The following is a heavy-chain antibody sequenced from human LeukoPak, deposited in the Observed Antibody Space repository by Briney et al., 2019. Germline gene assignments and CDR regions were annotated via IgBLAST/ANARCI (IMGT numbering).Heavy chain of an antibody. CDR3: ARTFSESYYYYGMDV. V-gene: IGHV4-34*01. CDR1: GGSFTGYY. D-gene: IGHD1-26*01. J-gene: IGHJ6*02. CDR2: INHSGST. Sequence: SETLSLTCAVYGGSFTGYYWSWIRQPPGKGLEWIGEINHSGSTYYNPSLKSRVTISVDTSKNQFSPKLSSVTAADTAVYYCARTFSESYYYYGMDVWGQGTTVTVSS.